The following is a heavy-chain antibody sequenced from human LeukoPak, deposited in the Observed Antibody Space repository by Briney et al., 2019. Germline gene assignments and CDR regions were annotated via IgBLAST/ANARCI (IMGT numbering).Heavy chain of an antibody. CDR2: ISSSSGHI. Sequence: PGGSLRLSCAGSGFSFSSHNMNWVRQAPGKGLEWVSSISSSSGHIYYADSVKGRFTISRDNAKNSLYLQMNSLTAEDTAVYYCARDGASTRYNRFDPWGQGTLVTVSS. V-gene: IGHV3-21*01. CDR1: GFSFSSHN. D-gene: IGHD4/OR15-4a*01. J-gene: IGHJ5*02. CDR3: ARDGASTRYNRFDP.